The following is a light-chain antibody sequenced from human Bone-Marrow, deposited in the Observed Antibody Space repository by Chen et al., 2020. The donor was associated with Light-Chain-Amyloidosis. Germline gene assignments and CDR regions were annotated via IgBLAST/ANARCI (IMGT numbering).Light chain of an antibody. CDR2: RDT. Sequence: SYELTQPSSVSVSPGQTAMNTCSGDDFPTKYAYWYQQKPGQAPVLVIHRDTERPSGISERFSGSSSGTTATLTISGVQAEDEADYHCQSADSSGTYEVIFGGGTKLTVL. CDR1: DFPTKY. J-gene: IGLJ2*01. CDR3: QSADSSGTYEVI. V-gene: IGLV3-25*03.